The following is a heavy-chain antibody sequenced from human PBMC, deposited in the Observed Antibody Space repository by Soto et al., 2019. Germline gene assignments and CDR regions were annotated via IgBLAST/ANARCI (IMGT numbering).Heavy chain of an antibody. Sequence: SVKVSCNASGDSVSSYVITWVRQAPGQGVEWMGGIIPMFGSTHYEQKLQDSLTITADDSTSTVYMELSRLRSDDTAVYYCAREKGVSTISQPYGMDVWGQGTAVTVSS. CDR1: GDSVSSYV. J-gene: IGHJ6*02. V-gene: IGHV1-69*13. CDR3: AREKGVSTISQPYGMDV. D-gene: IGHD1-1*01. CDR2: IIPMFGST.